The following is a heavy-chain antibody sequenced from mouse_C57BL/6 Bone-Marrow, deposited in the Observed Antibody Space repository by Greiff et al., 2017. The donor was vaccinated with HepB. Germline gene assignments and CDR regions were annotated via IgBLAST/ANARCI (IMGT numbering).Heavy chain of an antibody. CDR1: GYTFTTYW. V-gene: IGHV1-7*01. Sequence: QVQLQQSGAELAKPGASVRLSCKASGYTFTTYWMHWVKQRPGQGLDWIGYINPGSGYTKYNQKFKDKATLTADKSSSTAYMQLSSLTYEDSAVYFCAGDYGSYGFSYGCRGTVVTVSA. J-gene: IGHJ3*01. CDR3: AGDYGSYGFSY. D-gene: IGHD1-1*01. CDR2: INPGSGYT.